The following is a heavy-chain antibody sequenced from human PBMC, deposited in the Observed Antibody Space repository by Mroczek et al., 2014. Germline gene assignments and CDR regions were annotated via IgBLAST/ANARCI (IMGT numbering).Heavy chain of an antibody. CDR1: GGSFSGYY. Sequence: QVQLVESGAGLLKPSETLSLTCAVYGGSFSGYYWSWIRQPPGKGLEWIGEINHSGSTNYNPSLKSRVTISVDTSKNQFSLKLSSVTAADTAVYYCARGPGQTSPFDYWGQGTLVTVSS. CDR3: ARGPGQTSPFDY. J-gene: IGHJ4*02. CDR2: INHSGST. V-gene: IGHV4-34*01.